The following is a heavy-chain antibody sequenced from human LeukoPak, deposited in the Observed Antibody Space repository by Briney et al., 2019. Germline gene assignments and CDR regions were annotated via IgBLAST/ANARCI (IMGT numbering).Heavy chain of an antibody. D-gene: IGHD2-2*01. CDR1: GFTFNTYG. Sequence: GGSLRLSGSISGFTFNTYGMHWVRQAPGKGLEWVSGINVSGGSTFYADSVRGRFTISRDNSKNTLYLQMNSLRAEDTAVYYCAKDQYCTSTSCYVGHWGQGTLVTVSS. CDR2: INVSGGST. CDR3: AKDQYCTSTSCYVGH. V-gene: IGHV3-23*01. J-gene: IGHJ4*02.